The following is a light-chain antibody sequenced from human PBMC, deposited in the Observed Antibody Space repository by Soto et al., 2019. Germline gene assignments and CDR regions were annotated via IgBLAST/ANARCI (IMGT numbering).Light chain of an antibody. J-gene: IGKJ1*01. CDR1: QSVSSSY. CDR2: GAS. V-gene: IGKV3-20*01. CDR3: QQFGASLTWT. Sequence: EIVLTQSPATLSLSPGERATLSCGASQSVSSSYLAWYQQKPGQPPRLLIYGASSRATGIPDRFSGSGSGTDFTLTISRLEPEDFAVYYCQQFGASLTWTFGQGTKVDIK.